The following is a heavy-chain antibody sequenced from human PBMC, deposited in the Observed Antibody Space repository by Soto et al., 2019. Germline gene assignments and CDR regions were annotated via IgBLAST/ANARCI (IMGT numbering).Heavy chain of an antibody. CDR3: ARDRGSITISPGWFDP. CDR1: GGTFSSYA. D-gene: IGHD3-3*01. CDR2: IIPIFGTA. Sequence: QVQLVQSGAEVKKPGSSVKVSCKASGGTFSSYAISWVRQAPGQGLEWMGGIIPIFGTANYAQKFQGRVTITADKSTSTAYMELSSLRSEDTAVYYCARDRGSITISPGWFDPWGQGTLVTVSS. V-gene: IGHV1-69*06. J-gene: IGHJ5*02.